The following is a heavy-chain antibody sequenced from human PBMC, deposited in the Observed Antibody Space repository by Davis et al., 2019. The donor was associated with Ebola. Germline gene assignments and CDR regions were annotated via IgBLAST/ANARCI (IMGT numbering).Heavy chain of an antibody. CDR1: GGTFSSYA. CDR2: IIPILGIA. CDR3: ARYGYRNDNVFDY. Sequence: SVKVSCKASGGTFSSYAISWVRQAPGQGLEWMGRIIPILGIANYAQKFQGRVTITADKSTSTAYMELSSLRSEDTAVYYCARYGYRNDNVFDYWGQGTLVTVSS. D-gene: IGHD5-18*01. V-gene: IGHV1-69*04. J-gene: IGHJ4*02.